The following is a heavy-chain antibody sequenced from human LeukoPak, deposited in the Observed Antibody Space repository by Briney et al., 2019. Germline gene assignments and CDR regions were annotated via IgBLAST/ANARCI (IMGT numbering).Heavy chain of an antibody. Sequence: SQTLSLTCAISGDSVSSNSAAWNWIRQSPSRGLEWLGRTYYRSKWYNDYAVSVKSLITINPDTSKNQFSLQLNSATPEDTAVYYCARGSMVRGVIITLIFDYWGQGTLVTVSS. CDR1: GDSVSSNSAA. CDR3: ARGSMVRGVIITLIFDY. D-gene: IGHD3-10*01. V-gene: IGHV6-1*01. J-gene: IGHJ4*02. CDR2: TYYRSKWYN.